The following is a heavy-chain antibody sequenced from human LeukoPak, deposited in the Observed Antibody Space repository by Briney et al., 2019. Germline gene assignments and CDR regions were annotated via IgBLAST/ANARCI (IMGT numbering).Heavy chain of an antibody. J-gene: IGHJ3*02. V-gene: IGHV1-8*01. CDR1: GYTFNNYD. CDR2: MNPNSGNT. Sequence: ASVKVSCKASGYTFNNYDINWVRQAPGQGLEWMGWMNPNSGNTGYAQKFQGRVTMTRDTSTSTVYMELSSLRSEDTAVYYCARQYGSGDAFDIWGQGTMVTVSS. CDR3: ARQYGSGDAFDI. D-gene: IGHD3-10*01.